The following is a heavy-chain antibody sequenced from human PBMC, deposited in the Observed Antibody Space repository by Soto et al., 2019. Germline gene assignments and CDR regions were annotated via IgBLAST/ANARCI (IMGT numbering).Heavy chain of an antibody. J-gene: IGHJ4*02. Sequence: QVQLVESGGGVVQPGRSLRLSCAASGFTFSSYGMHLVRQAPGKGLEWVAVISYDGSNKYYADSVKGRFTISRDNSKNTLYLQMNSLRAEDTAVYYCAKDVHHETTVTTLDYWGQGTLVTVSS. CDR1: GFTFSSYG. CDR2: ISYDGSNK. V-gene: IGHV3-30*18. D-gene: IGHD4-17*01. CDR3: AKDVHHETTVTTLDY.